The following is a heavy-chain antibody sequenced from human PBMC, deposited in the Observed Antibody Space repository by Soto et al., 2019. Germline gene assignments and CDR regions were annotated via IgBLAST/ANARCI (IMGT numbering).Heavy chain of an antibody. J-gene: IGHJ4*02. Sequence: ESGGGVVQPGRSLRLSCAASGFTFSSFAMHWVRQAPGKGLEWVALISDDGSNKYYADSVKGRFTISRDSSKNTLYLQMNSLRGEDTAVYSCARVEQWLYIAKYWGQGTLVTVSS. CDR1: GFTFSSFA. V-gene: IGHV3-30*04. CDR2: ISDDGSNK. CDR3: ARVEQWLYIAKY. D-gene: IGHD6-19*01.